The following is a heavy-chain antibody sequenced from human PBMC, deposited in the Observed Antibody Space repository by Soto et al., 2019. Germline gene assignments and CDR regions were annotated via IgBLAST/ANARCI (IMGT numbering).Heavy chain of an antibody. J-gene: IGHJ4*02. Sequence: GGSLRLSCAASGFTFSSYAMSWVRQAPGKGLEWVSAISGSGGSTYYADSVKGRFTISRDSSKNTLYLQMNSLRAEDTAVYYCAKDYYDTSGYYYEFPDYWGQGTLVTVSS. CDR2: ISGSGGST. V-gene: IGHV3-23*01. D-gene: IGHD3-22*01. CDR1: GFTFSSYA. CDR3: AKDYYDTSGYYYEFPDY.